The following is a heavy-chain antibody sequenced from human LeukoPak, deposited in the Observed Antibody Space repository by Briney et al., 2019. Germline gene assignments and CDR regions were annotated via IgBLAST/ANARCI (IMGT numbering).Heavy chain of an antibody. CDR3: ARRTVGATQTAAFDV. Sequence: SETLSLTCTVSGDSISSSSYYWGWIRQPPGKGLEWIGSIYYSGSTYYNPSLKSRVTISVDTSKNQSSLKLSSVTAADTAVYYCARRTVGATQTAAFDVWGQGTMVTVSS. J-gene: IGHJ3*01. D-gene: IGHD1-26*01. V-gene: IGHV4-39*01. CDR1: GDSISSSSYY. CDR2: IYYSGST.